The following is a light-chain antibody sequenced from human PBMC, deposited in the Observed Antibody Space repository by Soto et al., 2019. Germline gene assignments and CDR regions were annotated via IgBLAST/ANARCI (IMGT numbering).Light chain of an antibody. CDR3: QQYGSSPLA. CDR2: GAS. CDR1: QSIDSNY. V-gene: IGKV3-20*01. J-gene: IGKJ1*01. Sequence: EIVMTQSPGTLSLSPGETVTLSCRASQSIDSNYLSWYQQKPGQAPRLLIYGASSRATGIPDRFSGSGSGTDFTLTISRLEPEDFAVYYCQQYGSSPLAFGQGTKVDIK.